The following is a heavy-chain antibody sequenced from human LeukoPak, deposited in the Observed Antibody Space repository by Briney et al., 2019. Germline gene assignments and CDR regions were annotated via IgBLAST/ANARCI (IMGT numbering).Heavy chain of an antibody. V-gene: IGHV1-69*05. Sequence: ASVKVSCKASGGTFSSYAISWVRQAPGQGLEWMGGIIPIFGTANYAQKFQGRVTITTDESTSTGYMELSSLRSEDTAVYYCASKRGYSYGLDYWGQGTLVTVSS. CDR3: ASKRGYSYGLDY. J-gene: IGHJ4*02. CDR1: GGTFSSYA. CDR2: IIPIFGTA. D-gene: IGHD5-18*01.